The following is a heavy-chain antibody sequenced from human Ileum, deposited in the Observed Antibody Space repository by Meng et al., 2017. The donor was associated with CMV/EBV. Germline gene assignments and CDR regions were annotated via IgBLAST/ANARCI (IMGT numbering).Heavy chain of an antibody. Sequence: ASVKVSCKASGYTLDNYDVNWVRQATGRGLEWMGGMSPNGGRTGYAPKFQGRVTMTWNTSITTAYMELRSLTFEDTAVYNCGRGRIHDYWGQGTLVTVSS. V-gene: IGHV1-8*01. CDR2: MSPNGGRT. J-gene: IGHJ4*02. CDR3: GRGRIHDY. D-gene: IGHD5-18*01. CDR1: GYTLDNYD.